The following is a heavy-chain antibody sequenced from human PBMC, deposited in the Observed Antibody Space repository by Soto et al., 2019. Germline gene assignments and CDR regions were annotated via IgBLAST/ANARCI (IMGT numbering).Heavy chain of an antibody. CDR2: IDNSGSA. CDR1: GASVSTGVYY. CDR3: AGAVSDFDVRRYRTSYFDQ. J-gene: IGHJ4*02. Sequence: SETVSLTCTVSGASVSTGVYYWTWIRQHPGKGLEWIGYIDNSGSAYYNPSLTGRVDISVDTSKNEFSLNLQSLTAADTAFYYCAGAVSDFDVRRYRTSYFDQWGQGILVTVSS. D-gene: IGHD3-10*02. V-gene: IGHV4-31*03.